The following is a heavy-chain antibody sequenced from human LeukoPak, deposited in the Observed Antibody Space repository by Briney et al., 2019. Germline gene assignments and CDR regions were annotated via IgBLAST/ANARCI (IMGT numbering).Heavy chain of an antibody. V-gene: IGHV3-74*01. J-gene: IGHJ4*02. CDR3: ARGNIAAAGIHY. Sequence: HPGGPLRLSCAASGFTYSNYWMHWVRQAPGKGLVWVSRINSDGDSTIYADSVKGRFTISRDNAKNALYLQMNSLRAEDTAVYYCARGNIAAAGIHYWGQGTLVTVSS. CDR1: GFTYSNYW. CDR2: INSDGDST. D-gene: IGHD6-13*01.